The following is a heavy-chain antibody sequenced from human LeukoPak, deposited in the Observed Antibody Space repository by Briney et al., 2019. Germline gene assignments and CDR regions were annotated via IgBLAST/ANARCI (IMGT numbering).Heavy chain of an antibody. Sequence: SSETLSLTCSVSGGSISNYYWSWIRQPPGKGLEWIAYIHYSGNTNYNPSLKSRVTISVDTSKNQFSLKLASVTAADTAVYYCARSVGGNWFDPWGQGTLVTVSS. D-gene: IGHD2-15*01. CDR3: ARSVGGNWFDP. CDR2: IHYSGNT. J-gene: IGHJ5*02. V-gene: IGHV4-59*01. CDR1: GGSISNYY.